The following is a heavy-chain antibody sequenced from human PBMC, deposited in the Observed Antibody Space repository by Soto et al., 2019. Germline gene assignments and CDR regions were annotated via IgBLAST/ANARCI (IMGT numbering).Heavy chain of an antibody. V-gene: IGHV4-61*01. CDR3: ARGSGPNDAFDI. J-gene: IGHJ3*02. Sequence: QVQLQESGPGLVKPSETLSLTCTVSGGSVSSGSYYWSWIRQPPGKGLEWIGDIYYSGSTNYNHSLKSRVNISVDTSKNQFPLKLSSVTAADTAVYYCARGSGPNDAFDIWGQGTMVTVSS. CDR2: IYYSGST. CDR1: GGSVSSGSYY. D-gene: IGHD2-15*01.